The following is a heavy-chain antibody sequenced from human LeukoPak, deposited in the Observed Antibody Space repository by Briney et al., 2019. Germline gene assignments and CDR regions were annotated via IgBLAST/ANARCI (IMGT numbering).Heavy chain of an antibody. J-gene: IGHJ4*02. CDR2: INQDGSEK. Sequence: GGSLRLSCAASGFTFSSYWMTWVRQAPGKGLEWVANINQDGSEKCYVDSVKGRFTISRDNAKNSLSLQMNSLRVEDTAVYYCARDGGSRQPYRRRWGQGTLVTVSS. CDR1: GFTFSSYW. D-gene: IGHD2-15*01. V-gene: IGHV3-7*03. CDR3: ARDGGSRQPYRRR.